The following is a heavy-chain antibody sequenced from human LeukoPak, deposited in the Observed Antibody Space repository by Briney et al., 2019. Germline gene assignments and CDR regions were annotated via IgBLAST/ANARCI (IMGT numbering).Heavy chain of an antibody. CDR3: AKVSYGLHFDY. CDR2: ISYDGSNK. V-gene: IGHV3-30*18. D-gene: IGHD5-18*01. CDR1: GFTFSSYG. Sequence: AGGSLRLSCAASGFTFSSYGMHWVRQAPGKGLEWVAVISYDGSNKYYADSVKGRFTISRDNSKNTLYLQMNSLRAEDTAVYYCAKVSYGLHFDYWGQGTLVTVSS. J-gene: IGHJ4*02.